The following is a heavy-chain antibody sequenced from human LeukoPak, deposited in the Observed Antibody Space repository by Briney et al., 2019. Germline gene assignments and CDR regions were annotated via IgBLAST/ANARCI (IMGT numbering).Heavy chain of an antibody. Sequence: PGGSLRLSCAASGFKFNTYEMNWVRQAPGKGLEWVSYISSSGSTIYYADSVKGRFTISRDNAKNSLYLQMNSLRAEDTAVYYCAELGITMIGGVWGKGTTVTISS. D-gene: IGHD3-10*02. CDR3: AELGITMIGGV. J-gene: IGHJ6*04. V-gene: IGHV3-48*03. CDR2: ISSSGSTI. CDR1: GFKFNTYE.